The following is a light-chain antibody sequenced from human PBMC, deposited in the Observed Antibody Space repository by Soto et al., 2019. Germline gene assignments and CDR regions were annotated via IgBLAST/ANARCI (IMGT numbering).Light chain of an antibody. J-gene: IGLJ1*01. V-gene: IGLV1-40*01. CDR2: GNS. CDR1: SSNIGAGYA. CDR3: QSYYSSVGTYV. Sequence: QSVLTQPPSVSGAPGQRVTISCTGSSSNIGAGYAVHWYQQLPGTAPKLLIYGNSNRPSGVPDRFSGSKSGTAASLAITGLEAEDEDDYYCQSYYSSVGTYVFGTGTKVTVL.